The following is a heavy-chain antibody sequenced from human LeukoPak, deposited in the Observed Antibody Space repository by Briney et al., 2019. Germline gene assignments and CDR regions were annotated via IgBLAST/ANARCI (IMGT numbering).Heavy chain of an antibody. J-gene: IGHJ5*02. Sequence: SQTLSFTCTVSGVSITSGSYYWSWIRQPAGKGLEWIGRIHTSGSTHYNPARKTRVTISVETSTYKYSLNLSSVTAADTAVYYCAREVYCSSTSCPRGGYNWFDPWGQGTLVTVSS. V-gene: IGHV4-61*02. D-gene: IGHD2-2*01. CDR1: GVSITSGSYY. CDR2: IHTSGST. CDR3: AREVYCSSTSCPRGGYNWFDP.